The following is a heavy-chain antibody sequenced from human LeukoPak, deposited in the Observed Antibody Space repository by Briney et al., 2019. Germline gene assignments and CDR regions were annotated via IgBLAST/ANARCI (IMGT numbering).Heavy chain of an antibody. CDR1: GASISSSSYY. J-gene: IGHJ4*02. D-gene: IGHD3-10*01. CDR3: ARPLYYYGSGSYYY. CDR2: IYYSGST. Sequence: SETLSLTCSVSGASISSSSYYWGWIRQPPGKGLEWIGSIYYSGSTYYNPSLKSRVTISVDTSKNQFSLKLSSVTAADTAVYYCARPLYYYGSGSYYYWGQGTLVTVSS. V-gene: IGHV4-39*07.